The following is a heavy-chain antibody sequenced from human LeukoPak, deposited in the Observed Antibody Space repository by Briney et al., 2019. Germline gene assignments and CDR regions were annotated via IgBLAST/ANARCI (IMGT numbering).Heavy chain of an antibody. V-gene: IGHV3-7*01. CDR1: GFTFSSFW. J-gene: IGHJ4*02. Sequence: GGSLRLSRAASGFTFSSFWMTWVRQAPGKGLEWVANIKLDGSEKYYVDSVKGRFTVSRDNAKNSLYLQMNSLRAEDTAVYYCARISSISYYFDYWGLGTLVTVSS. CDR2: IKLDGSEK. CDR3: ARISSISYYFDY.